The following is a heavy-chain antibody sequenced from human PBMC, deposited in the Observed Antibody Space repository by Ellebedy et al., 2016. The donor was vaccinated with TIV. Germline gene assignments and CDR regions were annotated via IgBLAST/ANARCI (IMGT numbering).Heavy chain of an antibody. J-gene: IGHJ4*02. CDR3: AKGGAGTMTLIDY. Sequence: GESLKISXAASGFTFRSYGMHWVRQAPGKGLEWVAVISYDGSHKYYADSVTGRFTISRDNSKNTLYLQMNGLRAEDTAVYYCAKGGAGTMTLIDYWGQGALVTVSS. CDR2: ISYDGSHK. CDR1: GFTFRSYG. D-gene: IGHD1-7*01. V-gene: IGHV3-30*18.